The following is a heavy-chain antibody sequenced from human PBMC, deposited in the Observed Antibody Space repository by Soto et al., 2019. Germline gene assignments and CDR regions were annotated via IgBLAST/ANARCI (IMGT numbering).Heavy chain of an antibody. CDR3: ARVLVRAETAMRGMWTFSWFDP. D-gene: IGHD5-18*01. CDR2: IIPIFGTA. V-gene: IGHV1-69*01. Sequence: QVQLVQSGAEVKKPGSSVKVSCKASGGTFSSYAISWVRQAPGQGLEWMGGIIPIFGTANYAQKFQGRVTITADESTSTAYMELSSLRSEDTAVYYCARVLVRAETAMRGMWTFSWFDPWGQGTLVTVSS. CDR1: GGTFSSYA. J-gene: IGHJ5*02.